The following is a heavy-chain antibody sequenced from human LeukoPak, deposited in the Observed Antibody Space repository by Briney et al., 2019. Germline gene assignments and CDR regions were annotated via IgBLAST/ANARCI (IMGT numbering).Heavy chain of an antibody. V-gene: IGHV3-30-3*01. D-gene: IGHD3-10*01. CDR3: ARDSNSGDLWFGKSDPTFLGYYMDV. CDR1: GFTFSSYA. J-gene: IGHJ6*03. Sequence: GGSLRLSCAASGFTFSSYAMHWVRQAPGKGLEWVAVISYDGSNKYYADSVKGRFTISRDNSKNTLYLQMNSLRAEDTAVYYCARDSNSGDLWFGKSDPTFLGYYMDVWGKGTTVTVSS. CDR2: ISYDGSNK.